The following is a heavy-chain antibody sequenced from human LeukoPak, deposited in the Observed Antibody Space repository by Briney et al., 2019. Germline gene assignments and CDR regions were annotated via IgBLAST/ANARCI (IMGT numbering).Heavy chain of an antibody. J-gene: IGHJ6*03. CDR3: ARSRPYYYYYYMDV. CDR1: GLTFSSYS. Sequence: GGSLRLSCAASGLTFSSYSMNWVRQAPGKGLEWVSYISSSSTIYYADSVKGRFTISRDNAKNSLYLQMNSLRAEDTAVYYCARSRPYYYYYYMDVWGKGTTVTVSS. V-gene: IGHV3-48*01. CDR2: ISSSSTI.